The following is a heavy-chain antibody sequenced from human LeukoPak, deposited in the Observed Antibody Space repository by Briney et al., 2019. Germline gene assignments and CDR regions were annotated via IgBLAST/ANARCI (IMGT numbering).Heavy chain of an antibody. J-gene: IGHJ4*02. D-gene: IGHD3-22*01. CDR3: ARDWDYDSSGYYPDY. Sequence: PGGSLRLSCAASGFTFSSYWMHWVRHAPGKGLVWVSRINTDGSSTSYADSVKGRFTISRDNAKNTLYLQMNSLRAEDTAVYYCARDWDYDSSGYYPDYWGQGTLVTVSS. CDR2: INTDGSST. V-gene: IGHV3-74*01. CDR1: GFTFSSYW.